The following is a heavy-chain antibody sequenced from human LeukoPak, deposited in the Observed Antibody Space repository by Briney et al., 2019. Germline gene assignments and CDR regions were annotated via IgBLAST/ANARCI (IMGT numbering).Heavy chain of an antibody. V-gene: IGHV4-59*01. Sequence: SETLSLTCTVSGGSISNDYWSWIRQPPGKGLEWIGYIYYSGSTNYNPSLKSRVTISVDTSKNQFSLKLSSVTAADTAVYYCARDMSNAYFDYWGQGTLVTVSS. CDR2: IYYSGST. J-gene: IGHJ4*02. D-gene: IGHD3-10*02. CDR1: GGSISNDY. CDR3: ARDMSNAYFDY.